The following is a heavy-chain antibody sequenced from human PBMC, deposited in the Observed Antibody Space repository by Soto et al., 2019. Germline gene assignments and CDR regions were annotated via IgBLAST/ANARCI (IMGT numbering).Heavy chain of an antibody. CDR3: ATSYGSGSQAFDH. CDR2: TIPILSMS. D-gene: IGHD3-10*01. CDR1: GDTFSSYT. Sequence: QVHLVQSGPELKKPGSSVRVSCKASGDTFSSYTINWVRQAPGLGLEWMGRTIPILSMSNYALKFQGRLTIPAEKSTSTAYMELSSLRSEDTAMYYCATSYGSGSQAFDHWGQGALVTVSS. J-gene: IGHJ4*02. V-gene: IGHV1-69*02.